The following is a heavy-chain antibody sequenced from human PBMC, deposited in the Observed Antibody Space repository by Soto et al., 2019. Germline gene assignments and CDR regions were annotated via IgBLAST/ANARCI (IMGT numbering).Heavy chain of an antibody. Sequence: EVQLVQSGAEVKKPGESLQISCKGSGYIFHNYWIGWVRQMPGKGLEWMGIVYPGDSDTKYGPSFQGQVTISADKSINTAYLQWNSLKASDTAMYYCARQPSNCSDGTCYSRHYFESWGQGTLVTVS. CDR3: ARQPSNCSDGTCYSRHYFES. CDR1: GYIFHNYW. V-gene: IGHV5-51*01. J-gene: IGHJ4*02. CDR2: VYPGDSDT. D-gene: IGHD2-15*01.